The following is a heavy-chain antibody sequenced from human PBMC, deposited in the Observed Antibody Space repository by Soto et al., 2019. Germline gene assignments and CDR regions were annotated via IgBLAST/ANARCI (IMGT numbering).Heavy chain of an antibody. CDR3: AREGYCSGGGCYRHRYDAFDI. CDR2: IYSGGST. V-gene: IGHV3-66*01. Sequence: EVQLVESGGGLVQSGGSLRLSCAASGFTVSSNYMSWVRQAPGKGLEWVSVIYSGGSTYYADSVKGRFTISRDNSKNTLYLQMNCLRADDTAVYYCAREGYCSGGGCYRHRYDAFDIWGQGTMVTVSS. CDR1: GFTVSSNY. J-gene: IGHJ3*02. D-gene: IGHD2-15*01.